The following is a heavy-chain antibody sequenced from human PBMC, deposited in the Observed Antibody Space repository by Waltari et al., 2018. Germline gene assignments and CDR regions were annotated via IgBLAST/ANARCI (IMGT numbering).Heavy chain of an antibody. CDR2: IYYSGST. J-gene: IGHJ4*02. V-gene: IGHV4-59*01. CDR3: AGGGPGWELTFDY. Sequence: QVQLQESGPGLVKPSETLSLTCTVSGGSISSYYWSWIRQPPGKGLEWIGYIYYSGSTNYNPSLKSRVTISVDTSKNQFSLKLSSVTAADTAVYYCAGGGPGWELTFDYWGQGTLVTVSS. D-gene: IGHD1-26*01. CDR1: GGSISSYY.